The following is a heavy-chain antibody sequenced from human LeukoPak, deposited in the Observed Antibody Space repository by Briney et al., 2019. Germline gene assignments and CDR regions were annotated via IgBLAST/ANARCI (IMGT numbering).Heavy chain of an antibody. CDR3: ARRGIVVVPAAVGVLARRGNWFDP. Sequence: SETLSLTCTVSGGSISSYYWSWIRQPPGKGLEWIGYIYYSGSTNYNPSLKSRVTISVDTSKNQFSLKLSSVTAADTAVYYCARRGIVVVPAAVGVLARRGNWFDPWGQGTLVTVSS. V-gene: IGHV4-59*12. CDR1: GGSISSYY. CDR2: IYYSGST. J-gene: IGHJ5*02. D-gene: IGHD2-2*01.